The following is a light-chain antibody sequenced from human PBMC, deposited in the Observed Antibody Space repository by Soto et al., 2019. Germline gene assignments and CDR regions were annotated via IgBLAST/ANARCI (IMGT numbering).Light chain of an antibody. CDR3: QQYNSYPWT. CDR2: DAS. V-gene: IGKV1-5*01. Sequence: DIQITQSPSTLSASAGDRVTLTCRASESISGWLAWYQQKPGKAPKLLIYDASTLQSGVPSRVSGSGSGTEFTLTISSLQPDDFATYYCQQYNSYPWTFGQGTKVDI. CDR1: ESISGW. J-gene: IGKJ1*01.